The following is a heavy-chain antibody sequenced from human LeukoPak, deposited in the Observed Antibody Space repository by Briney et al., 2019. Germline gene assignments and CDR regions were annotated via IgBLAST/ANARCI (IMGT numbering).Heavy chain of an antibody. D-gene: IGHD3-22*01. V-gene: IGHV4-61*02. CDR1: GGSISSGSYY. J-gene: IGHJ4*02. Sequence: SETLSLTCTVSGGSISSGSYYWGWIRQPAGKGLEWIGRIYTSGSTNYNPSLKSRVTMSVDTSKNQFSLKLSSVTAADTAVYYCARDRYYYDSSGYTQLFDYWGQGTLVTVSS. CDR3: ARDRYYYDSSGYTQLFDY. CDR2: IYTSGST.